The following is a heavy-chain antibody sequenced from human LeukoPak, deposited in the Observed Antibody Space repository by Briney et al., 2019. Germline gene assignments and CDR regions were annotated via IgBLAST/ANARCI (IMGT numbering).Heavy chain of an antibody. J-gene: IGHJ5*02. V-gene: IGHV3-48*02. CDR3: ARDKGNWFDP. CDR1: GFTVSNYY. Sequence: PGGSLRLSCAASGFTVSNYYMRWVRQAPGKGLEWVSYISSSSSTIYYADSVKGRFTISRDNAKNSLYLQMNSLRDEDTAVYYCARDKGNWFDPWGQGTLVTVSS. CDR2: ISSSSSTI.